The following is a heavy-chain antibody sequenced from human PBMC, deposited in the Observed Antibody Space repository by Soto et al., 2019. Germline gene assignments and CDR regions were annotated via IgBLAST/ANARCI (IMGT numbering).Heavy chain of an antibody. CDR2: INHSGRS. D-gene: IGHD3-22*01. V-gene: IGHV4-34*01. CDR3: ARGISMTVEVQRDAPDKYFFDS. J-gene: IGHJ4*02. Sequence: SETLSLTCAVYGGSFSGYYWTWIRQPPGKGLEWIAEINHSGRSNSNPSLKSRVTVSVDTSKNQFSLKLSSVTAADTAVYYCARGISMTVEVQRDAPDKYFFDSWGQGTLVTVSS. CDR1: GGSFSGYY.